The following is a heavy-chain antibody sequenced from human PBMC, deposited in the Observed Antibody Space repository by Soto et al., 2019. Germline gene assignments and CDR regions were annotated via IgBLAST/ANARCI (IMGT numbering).Heavy chain of an antibody. D-gene: IGHD6-6*01. CDR1: GFSLSTVGVG. CDR2: IYWNGDK. CDR3: AHKGQLVGDWFDP. Sequence: QITLKESGPPLVKPTQTLTLTCTFSGFSLSTVGVGVGWIRQPPGKALQWLALIYWNGDKYYSPSLTNRLTITKHTSKNQVVLTITDMDPVDAGTFFCAHKGQLVGDWFDPWGQGTLVTVSS. V-gene: IGHV2-5*01. J-gene: IGHJ5*02.